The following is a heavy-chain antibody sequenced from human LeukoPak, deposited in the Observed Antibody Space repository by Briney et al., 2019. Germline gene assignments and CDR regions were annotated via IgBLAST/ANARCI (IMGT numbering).Heavy chain of an antibody. J-gene: IGHJ4*02. CDR1: GGTFSSYA. CDR3: ARGSLAAYCGGGCYPSLDY. V-gene: IGHV1-69*05. Sequence: ASVKVSCKASGGTFSSYAISWVRQAPGQGLEWMGGIIPIFGTANYAQKFQGRVTITTDESTSTAYMELSSLRSEDTAVYYCARGSLAAYCGGGCYPSLDYWGQGTLVTVSS. CDR2: IIPIFGTA. D-gene: IGHD2-21*02.